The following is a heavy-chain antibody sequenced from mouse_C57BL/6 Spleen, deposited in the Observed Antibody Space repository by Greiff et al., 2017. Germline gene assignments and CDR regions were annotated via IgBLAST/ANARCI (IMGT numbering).Heavy chain of an antibody. CDR3: ARRELWYWYFDV. CDR1: GYTFTSYW. V-gene: IGHV1-52*01. CDR2: IDPSDSET. Sequence: VQLQQPGAELVRPGSSVKLSCKASGYTFTSYWMHWVKQRPIQGLEWIGNIDPSDSETHYNQKFKDKATLTVDKSSSTAYMQLSSLTSEDSAVYYCARRELWYWYFDVWGTGTTVTVSS. D-gene: IGHD1-1*02. J-gene: IGHJ1*03.